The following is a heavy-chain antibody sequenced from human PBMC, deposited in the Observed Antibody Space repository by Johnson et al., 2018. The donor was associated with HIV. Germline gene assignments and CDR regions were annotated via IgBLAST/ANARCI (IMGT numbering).Heavy chain of an antibody. J-gene: IGHJ3*02. CDR3: ARCYDSSAYYYVGAFDI. CDR2: ISSSASTI. Sequence: QMQLVESGGGVVQPGGSLRLSCAASGFTFSDYYMSWIRQTPGKGLEWLSYISSSASTIYYADSVKGRFTISRDNAKNSLFLQMNSLRAEDTAVYYCARCYDSSAYYYVGAFDIWGQGTMVTVSS. D-gene: IGHD3-22*01. V-gene: IGHV3-11*04. CDR1: GFTFSDYY.